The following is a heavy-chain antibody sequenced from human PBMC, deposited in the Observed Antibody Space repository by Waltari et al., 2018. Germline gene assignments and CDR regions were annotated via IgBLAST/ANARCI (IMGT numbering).Heavy chain of an antibody. CDR2: IYYSGST. V-gene: IGHV4-59*11. J-gene: IGHJ4*02. CDR3: ARATRWLRLGFDY. D-gene: IGHD5-12*01. Sequence: QVQLQESGPGLVKPSETLSLTCTVSGGSISSHYWSWIRQPPGKGLEWIGYIYYSGSTNYNPSLKSRVTISVDTSKNQFSLKLSSVTAADTAVYYCARATRWLRLGFDYWGQGTLVTVSS. CDR1: GGSISSHY.